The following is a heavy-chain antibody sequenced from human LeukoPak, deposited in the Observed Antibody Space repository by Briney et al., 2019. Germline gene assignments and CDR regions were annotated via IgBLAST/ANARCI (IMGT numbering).Heavy chain of an antibody. CDR3: ARERSCGL. CDR2: IKQDGSEK. Sequence: GGSLRLSCAASGFIFSSYWMSWVRQAPGKGLEWVANIKQDGSEKYYVDSVKGRFTISRDNAKNSLYLQMNSLRAEDTAVYYCARERSCGLWGQGTLVTVSS. CDR1: GFIFSSYW. D-gene: IGHD2-21*01. V-gene: IGHV3-7*01. J-gene: IGHJ4*02.